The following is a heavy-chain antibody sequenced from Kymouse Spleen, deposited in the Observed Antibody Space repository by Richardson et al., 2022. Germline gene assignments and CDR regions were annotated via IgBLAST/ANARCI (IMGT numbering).Heavy chain of an antibody. J-gene: IGHJ6*02. D-gene: IGHD6-13*01. Sequence: EVQLVESGGGLVKPGGSLRLSCAASGFTFSSYSMNWVRQAPGKGLEWVSSISSSSSYIYYADSVKGRFTISRDNAKNSLYLQMNSLRAEDTAVYYCARDQDSSSWYGNYYYYGMDVWGQGTTVTVSS. CDR2: ISSSSSYI. CDR3: ARDQDSSSWYGNYYYYGMDV. V-gene: IGHV3-21*03. CDR1: GFTFSSYS.